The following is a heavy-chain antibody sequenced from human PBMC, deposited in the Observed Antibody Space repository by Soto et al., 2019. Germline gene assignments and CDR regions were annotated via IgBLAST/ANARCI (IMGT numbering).Heavy chain of an antibody. J-gene: IGHJ4*02. Sequence: ASVKVSCKVSGYTLTELSMHWVRQAPGKGLEWMGGFDPEDGETIYAQKFQGRVTMTEDTSTDTAYMELSSLRSEDTAVYYCATDPRIAAAGPHFCYWGQGTLVTVSS. CDR3: ATDPRIAAAGPHFCY. D-gene: IGHD6-13*01. V-gene: IGHV1-24*01. CDR2: FDPEDGET. CDR1: GYTLTELS.